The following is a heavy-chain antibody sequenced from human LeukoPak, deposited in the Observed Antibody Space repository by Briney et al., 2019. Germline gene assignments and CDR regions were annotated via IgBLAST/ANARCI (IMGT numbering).Heavy chain of an antibody. CDR1: GFTFSSYG. V-gene: IGHV3-33*01. Sequence: GGSLRLSCAASGFTFSSYGMHWVRQAPGKGLEWVAVIWYDGSNKYYADSVKGRFTISRDNSKNTLYLQMNSLRAEDTAVYYCARDREWLQPFDYWGQGTLVTVSS. CDR3: ARDREWLQPFDY. CDR2: IWYDGSNK. J-gene: IGHJ4*02. D-gene: IGHD5-12*01.